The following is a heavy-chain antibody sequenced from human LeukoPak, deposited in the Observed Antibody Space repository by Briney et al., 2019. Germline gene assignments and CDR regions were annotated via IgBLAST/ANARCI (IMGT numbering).Heavy chain of an antibody. D-gene: IGHD3-10*01. CDR1: GGSLSSGGYS. CDR3: ARDNGYGLDY. J-gene: IGHJ4*02. CDR2: IYHSGST. V-gene: IGHV4-30-2*01. Sequence: SQTLSLTCAVSGGSLSSGGYSWSWLRQPPGTGLEWIGYIYHSGSTYYNPSLKSRVTISVDRSKNQFSLKLSSVTAADTAVYYCARDNGYGLDYWGQGTLVTVSS.